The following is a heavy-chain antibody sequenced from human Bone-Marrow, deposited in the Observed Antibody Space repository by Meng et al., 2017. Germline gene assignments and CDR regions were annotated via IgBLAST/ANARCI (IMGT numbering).Heavy chain of an antibody. J-gene: IGHJ4*02. CDR2: IWYDGSNK. CDR1: GFTFSSYG. Sequence: GESLKISCAASGFTFSSYGMHWVRQAPGKGLEWVAVIWYDGSNKYYADSVKGRFTISRDNAKNSLYLQMNSLRAEDTAVYYCARDIEDIVVVVAASGEYYFDYWGQGTLVTVSS. V-gene: IGHV3-33*01. CDR3: ARDIEDIVVVVAASGEYYFDY. D-gene: IGHD2-15*01.